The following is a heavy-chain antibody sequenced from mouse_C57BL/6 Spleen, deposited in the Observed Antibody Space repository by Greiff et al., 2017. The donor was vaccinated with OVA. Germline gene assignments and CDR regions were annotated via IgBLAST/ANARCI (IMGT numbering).Heavy chain of an antibody. Sequence: EVKLQESVAELVRPGASVKLSCTASGFNIKNTYMHWVKQRPEQGLEWIGRIDPANGNTKYAPKFQGKATITADTSSNTAYLQLSSLTSEDTAIYSCARDGSSWGYAMDYWGQGTSVTVSS. V-gene: IGHV14-3*01. CDR3: ARDGSSWGYAMDY. CDR1: GFNIKNTY. J-gene: IGHJ4*01. D-gene: IGHD1-1*01. CDR2: IDPANGNT.